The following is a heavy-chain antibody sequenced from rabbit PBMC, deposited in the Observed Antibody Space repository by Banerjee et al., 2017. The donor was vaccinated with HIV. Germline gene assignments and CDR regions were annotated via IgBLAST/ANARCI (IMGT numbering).Heavy chain of an antibody. D-gene: IGHD3-1*01. J-gene: IGHJ4*01. CDR2: IDPVFGST. CDR3: VRDTWHFKL. V-gene: IGHV1S47*01. Sequence: QEQLVESGGGLVQPGGSLKLSCKASAFDFSSGGVRWVRQAPGKGLEWIGYIDPVFGSTHYASWVNGRFTISSHNAQNTLYLQLNSLTAADTATYFCVRDTWHFKLWGQGPLVTVS. CDR1: AFDFSSGG.